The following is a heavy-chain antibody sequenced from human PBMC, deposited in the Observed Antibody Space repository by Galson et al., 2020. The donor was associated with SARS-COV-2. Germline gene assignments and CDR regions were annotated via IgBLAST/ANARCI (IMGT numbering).Heavy chain of an antibody. Sequence: SLKISCAASGFTFDDYAMHWFRQAPGNGLEWVSVISWNSGSIGYADSVKGRFTISRDNAKNSLYLQMNSLRAEDTALYYCAKDMSIAAPVDYWGQGTLVTVSS. CDR2: ISWNSGSI. D-gene: IGHD6-6*01. V-gene: IGHV3-9*01. CDR3: AKDMSIAAPVDY. J-gene: IGHJ4*02. CDR1: GFTFDDYA.